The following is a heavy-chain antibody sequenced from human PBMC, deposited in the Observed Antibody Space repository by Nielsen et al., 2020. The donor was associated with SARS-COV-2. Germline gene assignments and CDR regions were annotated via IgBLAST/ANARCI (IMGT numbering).Heavy chain of an antibody. Sequence: LRLSCTVSGGSISSGGYYWSWIRHHPGKGLEWIGYIYFSGRTCYNPSLKSRVTISVDTSKNQFSLSLRSVTAADTEEYTCARKSSRDDHYNYGMDVWGQGTTVTVSS. CDR3: ARKSSRDDHYNYGMDV. D-gene: IGHD5-24*01. CDR2: IYFSGRT. CDR1: GGSISSGGYY. V-gene: IGHV4-31*03. J-gene: IGHJ6*02.